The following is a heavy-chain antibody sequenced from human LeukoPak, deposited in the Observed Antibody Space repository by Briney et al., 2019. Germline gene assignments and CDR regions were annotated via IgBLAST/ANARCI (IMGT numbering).Heavy chain of an antibody. V-gene: IGHV4-34*01. CDR3: ARLGGYCSSTSCPTDY. CDR2: INHSGST. J-gene: IGHJ4*02. Sequence: SETLSLTCAVYGGSFSGYYWSWIRQPPGKGLEWIGEINHSGSTNYNPSPKSRVTISVDTSKNQFSLKLSSVTAADTAVYYCARLGGYCSSTSCPTDYWGQGTLVTVSS. CDR1: GGSFSGYY. D-gene: IGHD2-2*01.